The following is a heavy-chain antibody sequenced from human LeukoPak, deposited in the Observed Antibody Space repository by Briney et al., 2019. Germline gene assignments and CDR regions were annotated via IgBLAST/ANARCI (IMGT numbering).Heavy chain of an antibody. Sequence: GGSLRLSCAASGFTFSDHYMDWVRQAPGKGLECVGRTRNKANSYTTEYAASVKGRFTISRDDSKNSLYLQMNSLKTEDTAVYYCARERRTYMDVWGKGTTVTVSS. V-gene: IGHV3-72*01. CDR1: GFTFSDHY. J-gene: IGHJ6*03. CDR3: ARERRTYMDV. CDR2: TRNKANSYTT.